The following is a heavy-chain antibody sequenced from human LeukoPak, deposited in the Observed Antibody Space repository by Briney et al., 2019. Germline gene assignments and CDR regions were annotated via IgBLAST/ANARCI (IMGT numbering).Heavy chain of an antibody. D-gene: IGHD3-10*02. V-gene: IGHV3-7*01. CDR2: INQDGSEK. J-gene: IGHJ6*04. CDR1: GFTFSSYW. CDR3: AELGITMIGGV. Sequence: GGSLRLSCAASGFTFSSYWMSWVRQAPGKGLEWVANINQDGSEKYYVESVKGRFTISRDNANNSLYPQMNSLRAEDTAVFYCAELGITMIGGVWGKGTTVTISS.